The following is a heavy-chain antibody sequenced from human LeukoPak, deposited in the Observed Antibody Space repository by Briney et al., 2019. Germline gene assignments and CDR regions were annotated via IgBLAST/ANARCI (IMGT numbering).Heavy chain of an antibody. CDR2: INPSGGST. D-gene: IGHD6-19*01. V-gene: IGHV1-46*01. Sequence: ASVKVSCKASGYTFTSYYMHWVRQAPGQGLEWMGIINPSGGSTSYARKFQGRVTITADKSTSTAYMELSSLRSEDTAVYYCARGGDSSGWYPKYSQHWGQGTLVTVSS. CDR3: ARGGDSSGWYPKYSQH. J-gene: IGHJ1*01. CDR1: GYTFTSYY.